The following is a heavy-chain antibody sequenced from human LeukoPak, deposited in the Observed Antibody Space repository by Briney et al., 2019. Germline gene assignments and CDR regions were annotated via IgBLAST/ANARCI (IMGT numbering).Heavy chain of an antibody. CDR1: GNTFTKDV. Sequence: GASVKVSCKPSGNTFTKDVISGLRQAPGQGLEWMGWISGYNGNTHYAQKVQGRVTMTTDTSTSTAYMELRSLRSDDTAVYYCAKVTYWDTSGSRGRGMDVWGQGTTVTVSS. J-gene: IGHJ6*02. CDR2: ISGYNGNT. D-gene: IGHD1-26*01. V-gene: IGHV1-18*01. CDR3: AKVTYWDTSGSRGRGMDV.